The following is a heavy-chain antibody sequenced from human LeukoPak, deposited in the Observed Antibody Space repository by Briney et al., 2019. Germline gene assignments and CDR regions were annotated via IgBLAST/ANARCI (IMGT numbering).Heavy chain of an antibody. CDR1: GFTFSSYA. D-gene: IGHD6-13*01. CDR3: ARVSIAAAGPTVFDY. Sequence: GGSLRLSCAASGFTFSSYAKHWVRQAPGKGLEWVAVISYDGSNKYYADSVKGRFTISRDNSKNMLYLQMNSLRAEDTAVFYCARVSIAAAGPTVFDYWGQGTLVIVSS. J-gene: IGHJ4*02. V-gene: IGHV3-30-3*01. CDR2: ISYDGSNK.